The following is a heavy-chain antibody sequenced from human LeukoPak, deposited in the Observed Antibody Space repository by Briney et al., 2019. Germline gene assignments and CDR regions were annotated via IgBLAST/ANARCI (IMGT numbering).Heavy chain of an antibody. CDR3: ARDARSAAAADDAFDI. D-gene: IGHD6-13*01. CDR2: MNPNSGNT. V-gene: IGHV1-8*01. J-gene: IGHJ3*02. CDR1: GFTFTSHD. Sequence: ASVKVSCKASGFTFTSHDFNWVRQATGQGLEWMGWMNPNSGNTGYAQKFQGRVTMTRDTSISTAYMELSSLTSEDTAVYYCARDARSAAAADDAFDIWGQGTMVTVSS.